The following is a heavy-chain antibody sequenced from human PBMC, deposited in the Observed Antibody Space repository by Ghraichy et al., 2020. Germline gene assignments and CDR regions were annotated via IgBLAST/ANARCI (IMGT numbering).Heavy chain of an antibody. CDR1: GGSIISISYY. CDR3: ARHRCPEALDY. Sequence: SETLSLTCTVSGGSIISISYYWGWIRQPPGKGLEWIGSIYYRGSTYYNPSLKSRVTISVDTSKNQFSLKLSSVTAADTAVYYCARHRCPEALDYWGQGTLVTVSS. D-gene: IGHD1-14*01. J-gene: IGHJ4*02. CDR2: IYYRGST. V-gene: IGHV4-39*01.